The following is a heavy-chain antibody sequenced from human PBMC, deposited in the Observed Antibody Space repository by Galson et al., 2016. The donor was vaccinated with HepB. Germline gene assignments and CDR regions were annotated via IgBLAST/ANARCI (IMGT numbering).Heavy chain of an antibody. CDR2: IYSSGST. J-gene: IGHJ4*02. CDR3: ARWPDY. V-gene: IGHV3-53*01. CDR1: GFTVSNNY. Sequence: SLRLSCAASGFTVSNNYLKWVRQAPGKGLEWVSLIYSSGSTYYADSVKGRFTISRDTSMSTLFLQMNNLGVEDTAVYYCARWPDYWGQGTLVTVSA.